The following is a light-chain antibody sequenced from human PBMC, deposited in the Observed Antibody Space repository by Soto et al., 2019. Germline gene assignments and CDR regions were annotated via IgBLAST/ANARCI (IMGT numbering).Light chain of an antibody. CDR3: CSYTSSGAHV. Sequence: QSALTQPASVSGSPGQSITISCTGTSCDVGGYDYVSWHQQHPGKAPKLMIYEVNTRPSGVSNRFSGSKSGNTASLTISGLQAEDEADYYCCSYTSSGAHVFGGGTKLTVL. CDR1: SCDVGGYDY. J-gene: IGLJ2*01. CDR2: EVN. V-gene: IGLV2-14*01.